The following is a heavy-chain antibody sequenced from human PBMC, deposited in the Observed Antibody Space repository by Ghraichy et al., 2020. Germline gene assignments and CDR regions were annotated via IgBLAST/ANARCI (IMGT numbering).Heavy chain of an antibody. CDR2: ISSSSSYI. CDR3: ARDSPTFTFFDY. Sequence: GGSLRLSCAASGFTFSSHSMNWVRQAPGKGLEWVSSISSSSSYIYYADSVKGRFTISRDNAKNSLYLQMNSLRAEDTAVYYCARDSPTFTFFDYWGQGTLVTVSS. CDR1: GFTFSSHS. V-gene: IGHV3-21*01. D-gene: IGHD2/OR15-2a*01. J-gene: IGHJ4*02.